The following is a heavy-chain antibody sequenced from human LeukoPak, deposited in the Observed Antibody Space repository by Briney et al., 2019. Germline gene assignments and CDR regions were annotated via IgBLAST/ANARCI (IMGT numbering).Heavy chain of an antibody. CDR2: IYTSGST. Sequence: SETLSLTCTVSGGSISSGSYYWSWIRQPAGKGLEWIGRIYTSGSTNYNPSLKSRVTISVDTSKNQFSLKLSSVTAADTAVYYCAREVGSSDWDRGYYYYMDVWGKGTMVTISS. CDR3: AREVGSSDWDRGYYYYMDV. J-gene: IGHJ6*03. D-gene: IGHD6-19*01. V-gene: IGHV4-61*02. CDR1: GGSISSGSYY.